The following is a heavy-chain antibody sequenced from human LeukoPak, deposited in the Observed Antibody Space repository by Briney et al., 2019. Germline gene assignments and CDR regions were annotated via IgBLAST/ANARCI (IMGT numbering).Heavy chain of an antibody. Sequence: GGSLRLSCAASGFTFSSYSMNWVRQAPGKGLEWVSSISSSSSYIYYADSVKGRFTISRDNAKNSLYLQMNSLRAEDTAVYYCARAGRNDYGDYADYWGQGTQVTVSS. D-gene: IGHD4-17*01. CDR1: GFTFSSYS. V-gene: IGHV3-21*01. CDR2: ISSSSSYI. J-gene: IGHJ4*02. CDR3: ARAGRNDYGDYADY.